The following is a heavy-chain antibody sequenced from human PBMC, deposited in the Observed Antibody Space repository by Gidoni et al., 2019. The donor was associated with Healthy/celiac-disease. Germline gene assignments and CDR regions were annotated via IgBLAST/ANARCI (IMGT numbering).Heavy chain of an antibody. CDR1: GYSFTSYW. CDR3: ARDIAAAGTYYYYYMDV. V-gene: IGHV5-10-1*03. J-gene: IGHJ6*03. Sequence: EVQLVPSGAEAKKPGESLRISCKGTGYSFTSYWISWVRQMPGKGLDWMGRIAPSDSYTNYSPSFQGHVTISADKSISTAYLQWSRLKASDTVMYYGARDIAAAGTYYYYYMDVWGKGTTVTVSS. D-gene: IGHD6-13*01. CDR2: IAPSDSYT.